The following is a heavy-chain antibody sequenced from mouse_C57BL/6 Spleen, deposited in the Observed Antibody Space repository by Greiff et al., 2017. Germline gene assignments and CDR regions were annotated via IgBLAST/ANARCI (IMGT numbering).Heavy chain of an antibody. CDR1: GYTFTSYW. D-gene: IGHD1-1*01. V-gene: IGHV1-74*01. J-gene: IGHJ2*01. CDR2: IHPSDSDT. CDR3: ARVITTVVAPYFDD. Sequence: QVQLQQPGAELVKPGASVKVSCKASGYTFTSYWMHWVKQRPGQGLEWIGRIHPSDSDTNYNQKFKGKATLTVDKSSSTAYMQLSSLTSEDSAVYDCARVITTVVAPYFDDWGEGTTLTVSS.